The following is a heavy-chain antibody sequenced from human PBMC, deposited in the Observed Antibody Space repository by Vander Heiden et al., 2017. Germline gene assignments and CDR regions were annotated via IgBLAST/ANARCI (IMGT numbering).Heavy chain of an antibody. CDR1: GGTFSNYA. J-gene: IGHJ4*02. CDR2: IIPMFGTI. CDR3: ARGPGCTVTTHCPFEN. Sequence: QVQLVPSGAEVKMPGSSVRVSCKASGGTFSNYAISWVRQAPGQGLEWMGGIIPMFGTINYAQRFQGRVTITADKSTTTAYVELSSLRSDDTAVYFCARGPGCTVTTHCPFENWGQGTLVTVSS. D-gene: IGHD4-17*01. V-gene: IGHV1-69*06.